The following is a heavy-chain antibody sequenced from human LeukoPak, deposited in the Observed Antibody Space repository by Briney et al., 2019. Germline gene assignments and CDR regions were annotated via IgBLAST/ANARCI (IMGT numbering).Heavy chain of an antibody. CDR2: IYYSGST. J-gene: IGHJ6*03. CDR1: GGSISSYY. V-gene: IGHV4-59*01. D-gene: IGHD2-2*01. CDR3: ARDTYYCSSTSCPYYYYYYMDV. Sequence: SETLSLTCTVSGGSISSYYWSWFRQPPGKGLEWIGYIYYSGSTNYNPSLKSRVTMSVDTSKNQFSLKLSSVTAADTAVYYCARDTYYCSSTSCPYYYYYYMDVWGKGTTVTVSS.